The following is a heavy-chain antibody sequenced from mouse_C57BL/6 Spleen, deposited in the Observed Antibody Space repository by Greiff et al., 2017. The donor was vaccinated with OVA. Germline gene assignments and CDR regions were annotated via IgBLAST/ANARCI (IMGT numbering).Heavy chain of an antibody. Sequence: VQLQQPGAELVKPGASVKVSCKASGYTFTSYWMHWVKQRPGQGLEWIGRIHPSDSDTNYNQKFKGKATVTVDKSSSTAYMQLSSLTSEDSAVYYCAILTTVVERSGFAYWGQGTLVTVSA. J-gene: IGHJ3*01. CDR3: AILTTVVERSGFAY. CDR1: GYTFTSYW. V-gene: IGHV1-74*01. D-gene: IGHD1-1*01. CDR2: IHPSDSDT.